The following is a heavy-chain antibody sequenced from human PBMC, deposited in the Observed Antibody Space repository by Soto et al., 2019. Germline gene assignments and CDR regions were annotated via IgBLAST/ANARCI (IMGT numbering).Heavy chain of an antibody. V-gene: IGHV3-30-3*01. CDR2: ISYDGSNK. CDR3: ARGGAVAGTLDRGRHRINFDY. D-gene: IGHD6-19*01. J-gene: IGHJ4*02. CDR1: GFTFSSYA. Sequence: GGSLRLSCAASGFTFSSYAMHWVRQAPGKGLEWVAVISYDGSNKYYADSVKGRFTISRDNSKNTLYLQMNSLRAEDTAVYYCARGGAVAGTLDRGRHRINFDYWGQGTLVTVSS.